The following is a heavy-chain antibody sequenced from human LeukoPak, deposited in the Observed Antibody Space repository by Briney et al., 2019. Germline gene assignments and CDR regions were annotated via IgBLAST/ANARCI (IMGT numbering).Heavy chain of an antibody. CDR3: ARPSEEYSYYYGMDV. Sequence: SETLSLTCNVSGGSIFSSRYYWAWIRQPPGKGLEWIGSLHYSGTTYYNPSLKSRVTISIDTSRNQFSLKLTSVTAADTAVYFCARPSEEYSYYYGMDVWGQGTTVTVSS. V-gene: IGHV4-39*01. J-gene: IGHJ6*02. CDR2: LHYSGTT. CDR1: GGSIFSSRYY.